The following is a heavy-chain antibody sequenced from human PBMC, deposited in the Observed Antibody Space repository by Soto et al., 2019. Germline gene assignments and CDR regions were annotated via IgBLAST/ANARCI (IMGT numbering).Heavy chain of an antibody. CDR1: GYTFTSYY. D-gene: IGHD4-17*01. CDR3: GRDVDGDYWFGP. J-gene: IGHJ5*02. Sequence: QVQLVQSGAEVKKPGASVKVSCKASGYTFTSYYMHWVRQAPGQGLEWMGIINPSGGSTSYAQKFQGRVTMTRDKSTSTVDMELSSLRSEDTAVYYCGRDVDGDYWFGPWGQGTLVTVSS. V-gene: IGHV1-46*01. CDR2: INPSGGST.